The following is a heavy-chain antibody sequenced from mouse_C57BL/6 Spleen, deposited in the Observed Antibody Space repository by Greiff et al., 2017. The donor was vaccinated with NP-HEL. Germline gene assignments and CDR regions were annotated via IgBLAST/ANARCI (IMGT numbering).Heavy chain of an antibody. CDR2: IYPGDGDT. CDR1: GYAFSSSW. D-gene: IGHD1-1*01. J-gene: IGHJ2*01. V-gene: IGHV1-82*01. Sequence: VQLQQSGPELVKPGASVKISCKASGYAFSSSWMNWVKQRPGKGLEWIGRIYPGDGDTNYNGKLKGKATLTADKSSSTAYMQLSSLTSEDSAVYFCARYYDGSSPYFDYWGQGTTLTVSS. CDR3: ARYYDGSSPYFDY.